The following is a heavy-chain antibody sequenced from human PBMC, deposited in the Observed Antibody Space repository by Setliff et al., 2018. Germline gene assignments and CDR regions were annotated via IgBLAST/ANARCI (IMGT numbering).Heavy chain of an antibody. Sequence: ASVKVSCKASGGTFSSYAISWLRQAPGQGLEWMGIVNPSGGKTTLSQKFQGRVSMTADASTATVYMELHSLTSEDTAIYYCARAPWGDDYDSLYTWFDPWGQGSLVTVSS. D-gene: IGHD3-22*01. J-gene: IGHJ5*02. CDR2: VNPSGGKT. CDR1: GGTFSSYA. CDR3: ARAPWGDDYDSLYTWFDP. V-gene: IGHV1-46*01.